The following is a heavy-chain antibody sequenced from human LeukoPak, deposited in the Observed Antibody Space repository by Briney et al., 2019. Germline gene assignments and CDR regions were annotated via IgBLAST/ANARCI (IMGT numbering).Heavy chain of an antibody. V-gene: IGHV4-39*07. CDR3: ARVNPRRHPDSSGWYSEYFQH. CDR1: GGSISSGSYY. D-gene: IGHD6-19*01. CDR2: IYYSGTT. J-gene: IGHJ1*01. Sequence: SETLSLTCTVSGGSISSGSYYWGWIRQPPGKGLEWIGTIYYSGTTYYNPSLKSRVTISVDTSKNQFSLKVSSVTAADTAVYYCARVNPRRHPDSSGWYSEYFQHWGQGTLVTVSS.